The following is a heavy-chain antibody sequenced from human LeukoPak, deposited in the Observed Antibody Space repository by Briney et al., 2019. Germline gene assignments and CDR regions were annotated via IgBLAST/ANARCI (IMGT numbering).Heavy chain of an antibody. CDR3: AKSLFYESSGHAFDY. Sequence: GGSLRLSCAASGFTFSSYAMTWVRQAPGKGVEWVSGISVSGDSTFYADSVKGRFTVSRDNSKNTLYLQMNSLRAEDTAVYYCAKSLFYESSGHAFDYWGQGTLVTVSS. J-gene: IGHJ4*02. D-gene: IGHD3-22*01. CDR2: ISVSGDST. V-gene: IGHV3-23*01. CDR1: GFTFSSYA.